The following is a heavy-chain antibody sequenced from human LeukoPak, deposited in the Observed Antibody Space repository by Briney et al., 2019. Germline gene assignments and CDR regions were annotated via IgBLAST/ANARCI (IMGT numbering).Heavy chain of an antibody. V-gene: IGHV3-21*01. CDR1: GFSFSSYS. D-gene: IGHD1-1*01. CDR2: ISSSSSSI. CDR3: ARGGSGNWNAPFDY. Sequence: GGSLRLSCAASGFSFSSYSMNWVRQAPGKGLEWVSSISSSSSSIYYADSVKGRFTISRDNAKNSLYLQMNSLRADDTAVYYCARGGSGNWNAPFDYWGQGTLVPVSS. J-gene: IGHJ4*02.